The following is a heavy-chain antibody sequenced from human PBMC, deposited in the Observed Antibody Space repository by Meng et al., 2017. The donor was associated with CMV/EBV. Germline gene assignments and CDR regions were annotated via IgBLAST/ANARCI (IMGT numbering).Heavy chain of an antibody. V-gene: IGHV3-23*01. CDR3: ARLIAVAGT. CDR2: ISVGGTNT. Sequence: GGSLRLSCAASGFTFSSFAMSWVRQAPGKGLEWVSTISVGGTNTYYADSVKGRFTISRDNSKNTLYLQMDNLRIEDTAVYYCARLIAVAGTWGQGTLVTVSS. D-gene: IGHD6-13*01. J-gene: IGHJ5*02. CDR1: GFTFSSFA.